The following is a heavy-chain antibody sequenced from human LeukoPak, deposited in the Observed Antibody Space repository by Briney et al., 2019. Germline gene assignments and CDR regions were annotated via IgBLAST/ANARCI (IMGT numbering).Heavy chain of an antibody. CDR2: ISSSGSTI. V-gene: IGHV3-11*01. Sequence: GGSLRLSCAASGFTFSDYYMSWIRQAPGKGLEWVSYISSSGSTIYYADSLKGRFTISRDNAKNSLYLQMNSLRAEDTAVYYCARDEYYYDSSGYNDYWGQGTLVTVSS. J-gene: IGHJ4*02. CDR3: ARDEYYYDSSGYNDY. D-gene: IGHD3-22*01. CDR1: GFTFSDYY.